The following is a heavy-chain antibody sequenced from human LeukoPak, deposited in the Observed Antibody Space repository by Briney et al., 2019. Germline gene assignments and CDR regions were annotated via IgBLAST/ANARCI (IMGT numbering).Heavy chain of an antibody. V-gene: IGHV3-21*01. CDR1: GFTFSNYG. CDR3: ARVTFGGVIVFDY. J-gene: IGHJ4*02. CDR2: ISSSSSYI. D-gene: IGHD3-16*02. Sequence: GGSLRLSCAASGFTFSNYGLNWVRQAPGKGLEWVLSISSSSSYIYYADSVKGRFTISRDNAKNSLYLQMNSLRAEDTAVYYCARVTFGGVIVFDYWGQGTLVTVSS.